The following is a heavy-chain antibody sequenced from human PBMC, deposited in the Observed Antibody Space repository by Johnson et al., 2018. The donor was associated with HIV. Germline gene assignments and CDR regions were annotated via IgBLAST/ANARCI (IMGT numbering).Heavy chain of an antibody. CDR3: ARGWGGQQPI. J-gene: IGHJ3*02. CDR1: GFSFSDYG. D-gene: IGHD6-13*01. V-gene: IGHV3-30*03. Sequence: QVQLVESGGGVVQPGRSLRLSCAASGFSFSDYGIHWVRQAPGKGLEWVAVISFDGSNKYYADSVKGRFTISRDNAKNALYLQMNSLRAEDTAIYYCARGWGGQQPIWGQGTMVTVSS. CDR2: ISFDGSNK.